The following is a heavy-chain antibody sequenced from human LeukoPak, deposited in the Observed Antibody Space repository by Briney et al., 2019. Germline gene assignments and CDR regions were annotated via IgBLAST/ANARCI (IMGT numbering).Heavy chain of an antibody. D-gene: IGHD3-3*01. V-gene: IGHV4-31*03. CDR2: IYYSGST. Sequence: SETLSLTCTVSGGSISSGGYYWSWIRQHPGKGLEWIGYIYYSGSTYYNPSLKSRVTISVDTSKNQFSLKLGSVTAADTAVYYCARVNRVVRSPCAFDIWGQGTMVTVSS. J-gene: IGHJ3*02. CDR1: GGSISSGGYY. CDR3: ARVNRVVRSPCAFDI.